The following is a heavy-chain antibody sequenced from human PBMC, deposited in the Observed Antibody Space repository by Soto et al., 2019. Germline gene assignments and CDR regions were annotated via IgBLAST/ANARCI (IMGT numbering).Heavy chain of an antibody. CDR2: FDPEDGET. Sequence: ASVKVSCKVSGYTLTELSMHWVRQAPGKGLEWMGGFDPEDGETIYAQKFQGRVTMTADTSTDTAYMELRSLRFDDTAVFYCARDKDHRFDSWGQGTLVTVSS. CDR1: GYTLTELS. CDR3: ARDKDHRFDS. V-gene: IGHV1-24*01. J-gene: IGHJ4*02.